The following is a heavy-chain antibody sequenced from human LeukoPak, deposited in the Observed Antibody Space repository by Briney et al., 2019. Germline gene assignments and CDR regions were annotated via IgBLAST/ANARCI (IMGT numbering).Heavy chain of an antibody. Sequence: GASVKVSCKASGYTFTSYGISWVRQAPGQGLEWMGWISAYNGNTNYAQKLQGRVTMTTDTSTSTAYMELRSLRSDDTAVYYCARDLDYTYYYDSSGYYYRENFDYWGQGTLVTVSS. CDR3: ARDLDYTYYYDSSGYYYRENFDY. V-gene: IGHV1-18*01. CDR1: GYTFTSYG. J-gene: IGHJ4*02. D-gene: IGHD3-22*01. CDR2: ISAYNGNT.